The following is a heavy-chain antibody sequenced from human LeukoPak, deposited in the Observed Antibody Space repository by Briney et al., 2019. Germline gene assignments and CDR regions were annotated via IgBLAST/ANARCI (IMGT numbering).Heavy chain of an antibody. J-gene: IGHJ6*02. CDR2: INPSGGST. CDR1: GYTFTSYF. Sequence: GASVKVSCKASGYTFTSYFMHWVRQAPGQGLEWMGIINPSGGSTSYAQKFQGRVTMTRDTSTSTAYMELSSLRSEDTAVYYCARVRCSSTSCSMYYYYGMDVWGQGTTVTVSS. V-gene: IGHV1-46*01. CDR3: ARVRCSSTSCSMYYYYGMDV. D-gene: IGHD2-2*01.